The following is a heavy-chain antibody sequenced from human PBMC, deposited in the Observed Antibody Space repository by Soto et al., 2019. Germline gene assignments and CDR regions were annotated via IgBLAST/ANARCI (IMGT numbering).Heavy chain of an antibody. CDR3: ARHLSHLKFGWFDP. J-gene: IGHJ5*02. D-gene: IGHD3-3*02. Sequence: PGGSLRLSCAASGFTFSSYGMHWVRQAPGKGLEWVAVISDVGNTKDLADSVKGRFTISRDNSRNTLYLQMNNLRAEDTAVYNCARHLSHLKFGWFDPWGQGTLVTVSS. V-gene: IGHV3-30*03. CDR1: GFTFSSYG. CDR2: ISDVGNTK.